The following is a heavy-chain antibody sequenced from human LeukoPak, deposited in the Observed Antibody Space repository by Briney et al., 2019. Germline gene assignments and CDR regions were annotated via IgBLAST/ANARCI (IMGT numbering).Heavy chain of an antibody. D-gene: IGHD6-13*01. V-gene: IGHV4-59*01. Sequence: PSETLSLTCTVSGGSISSYYWSWIRQPPGKGLEWIGYIYYSGSTNYNPSLKSRVTISVDTSKNQFSLKLSSVTAADTAGYYCAGGIAAPFNWFDPWGQGTLVTVSS. CDR1: GGSISSYY. CDR2: IYYSGST. J-gene: IGHJ5*02. CDR3: AGGIAAPFNWFDP.